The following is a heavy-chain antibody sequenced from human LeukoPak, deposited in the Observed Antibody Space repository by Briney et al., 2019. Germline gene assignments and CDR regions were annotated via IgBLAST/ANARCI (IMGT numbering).Heavy chain of an antibody. Sequence: GGSLRLSCAASGFTYDDYGMRWVRQAPGKGLEWVSVINWNGGRTGYARSVKGRFTISRENSKNALYLQMNSLRDKDTAVCYLAKALRGRANLNYVGEGSPYYSGQGTLVTVSS. CDR3: AKALRGRANLNYVGEGSPYY. D-gene: IGHD1-7*01. V-gene: IGHV3-20*04. CDR2: INWNGGRT. CDR1: GFTYDDYG. J-gene: IGHJ4*03.